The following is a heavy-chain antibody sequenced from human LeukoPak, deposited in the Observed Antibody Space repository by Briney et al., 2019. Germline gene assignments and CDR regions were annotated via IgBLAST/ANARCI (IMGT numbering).Heavy chain of an antibody. V-gene: IGHV3-21*01. CDR3: ARDRSPGNFDY. D-gene: IGHD3-10*01. CDR1: GFTFSSYS. J-gene: IGHJ4*02. Sequence: GGSLRLSCAASGFTFSSYSMNWVRQAPGKGLEWVSSISSSSTYINYADSVKGRFTISRDNAKNSLYLQMNSLRAEDTAVYYCARDRSPGNFDYWGQGTLVTVSS. CDR2: ISSSSTYI.